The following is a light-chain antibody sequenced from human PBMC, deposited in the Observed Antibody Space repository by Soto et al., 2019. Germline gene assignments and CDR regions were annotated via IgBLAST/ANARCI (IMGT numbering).Light chain of an antibody. Sequence: QSVLTQPPSVSGAPGQRVTISCAGSASNIGARYDVHWYQQVPGTAPKLLIYGNFNRPSGVPDRFSGSKSGTSASLAITGLQAEDEADYYCQSYDYNLSGVLFGGGTKVTVL. CDR2: GNF. J-gene: IGLJ2*01. V-gene: IGLV1-40*01. CDR1: ASNIGARYD. CDR3: QSYDYNLSGVL.